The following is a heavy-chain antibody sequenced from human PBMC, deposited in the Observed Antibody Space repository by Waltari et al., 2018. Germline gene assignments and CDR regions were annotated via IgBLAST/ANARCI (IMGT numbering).Heavy chain of an antibody. Sequence: QVQLVQSGAEVTKPGPSVHVSCKASGYNFIGYYIHWVRQAPGQGLEWMGWINPNTGGTKYAQKYQGRVTLTRDTSISTAYMELSSLGSDDMAVFYCARQAARNFDYWSQGTLVTVSS. CDR1: GYNFIGYY. J-gene: IGHJ4*02. CDR2: INPNTGGT. V-gene: IGHV1-2*02. CDR3: ARQAARNFDY.